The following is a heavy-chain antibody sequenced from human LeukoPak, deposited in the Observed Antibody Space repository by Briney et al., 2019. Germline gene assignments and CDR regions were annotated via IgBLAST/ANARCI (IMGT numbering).Heavy chain of an antibody. CDR2: IYYSGST. V-gene: IGHV4-39*01. CDR1: GGSISSSSYY. J-gene: IGHJ4*02. CDR3: ARHLGIVVVSRFDY. D-gene: IGHD3-22*01. Sequence: SETLSLTCTVSGGSISSSSYYWGWIRQPPGKGLEWIGSIYYSGSTYYNPSLKSRVTISVDTSKNQFSLKLSSVTAADTAVYYCARHLGIVVVSRFDYWGQGTLVTVSS.